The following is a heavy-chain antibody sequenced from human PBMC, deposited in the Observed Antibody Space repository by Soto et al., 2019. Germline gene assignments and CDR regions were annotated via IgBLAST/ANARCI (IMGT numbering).Heavy chain of an antibody. Sequence: EVKLVESGGGWVQPGRSLRLSCAASGFSFDGYAMHWVRQLPGKGLEWVAGIGWRSFTLGYANSVKGRFTISRDNAQNFLYLQMDDLRAEDSALYFCAKDRLASSRGRFDVWGQGTLVTVSS. CDR3: AKDRLASSRGRFDV. D-gene: IGHD2-21*01. CDR2: IGWRSFTL. J-gene: IGHJ4*02. CDR1: GFSFDGYA. V-gene: IGHV3-9*01.